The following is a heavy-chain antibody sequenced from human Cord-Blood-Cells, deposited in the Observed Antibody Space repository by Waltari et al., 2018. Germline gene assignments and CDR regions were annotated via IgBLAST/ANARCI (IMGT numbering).Heavy chain of an antibody. D-gene: IGHD1-7*01. CDR3: ARGPLGKLELDY. Sequence: QVQLQQWGAGLLKPSETLSLTCAVYGGSFSGYYWRWSRQPPGKGLEWIGEINHSGSTNYNPSLKSRVTISVDTSKNQFSLKLSSVTAADTAVYYCARGPLGKLELDYWGQGTLVTVSS. CDR1: GGSFSGYY. J-gene: IGHJ4*02. V-gene: IGHV4-34*01. CDR2: INHSGST.